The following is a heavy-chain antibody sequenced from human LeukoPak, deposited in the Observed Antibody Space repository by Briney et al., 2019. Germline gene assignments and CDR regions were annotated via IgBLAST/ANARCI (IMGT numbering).Heavy chain of an antibody. CDR2: VYYSGST. Sequence: SETLSLTCTVCGDSISSYHWTWIRQPPGRGLEWIGYVYYSGSTNYNPSLKSRVTISLDTSNNQFSLRLTSVTAADTAIYYCATYTRHCSGGTCYSIDYWGQGTLVTVSS. J-gene: IGHJ4*02. D-gene: IGHD2-15*01. V-gene: IGHV4-59*08. CDR3: ATYTRHCSGGTCYSIDY. CDR1: GDSISSYH.